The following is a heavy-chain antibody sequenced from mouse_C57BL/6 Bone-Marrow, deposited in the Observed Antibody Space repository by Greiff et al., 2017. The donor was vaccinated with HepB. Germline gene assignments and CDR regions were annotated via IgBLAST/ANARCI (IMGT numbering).Heavy chain of an antibody. CDR1: GYSFTGYF. D-gene: IGHD2-3*01. J-gene: IGHJ3*01. CDR2: INPYNGDT. CDR3: ANDGYYPAWFAY. V-gene: IGHV1-20*01. Sequence: VQLKESGPELVKPGDSVKISCKASGYSFTGYFMNWVMQSHGKSLEWIGRINPYNGDTFYNQKFKGKATLTVDKSSSTAHMELRSLTSEDSAVYYCANDGYYPAWFAYWGQGTLVTVSA.